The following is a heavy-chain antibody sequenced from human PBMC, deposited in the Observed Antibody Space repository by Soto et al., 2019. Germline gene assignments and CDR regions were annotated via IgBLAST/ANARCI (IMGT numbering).Heavy chain of an antibody. V-gene: IGHV4-38-2*01. Sequence: PSETLSLTCVVSGYSISNGYYWGWIRQPPGKGLEWIGNIYHSGGTYYNPSLKSRVTISVDKSKNQFSLKLSSVTAADTAVYYCARRGSSGTPVDYWGQGTLVTVSS. CDR3: ARRGSSGTPVDY. J-gene: IGHJ4*02. D-gene: IGHD1-26*01. CDR1: GYSISNGYY. CDR2: IYHSGGT.